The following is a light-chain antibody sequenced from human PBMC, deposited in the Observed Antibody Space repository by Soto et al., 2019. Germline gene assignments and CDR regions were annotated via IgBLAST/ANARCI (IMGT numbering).Light chain of an antibody. Sequence: QPVLTQPASVSGSPGQSITISCTGTSSDVGGYKHVAWYQQYPGKAPKLIIFEVSDRPSGVSNRFSGSKSGNTASLSISGLQPEDEADYYCSSYKSGATLVFGGGTKLTVL. J-gene: IGLJ2*01. CDR1: SSDVGGYKH. CDR2: EVS. CDR3: SSYKSGATLV. V-gene: IGLV2-14*01.